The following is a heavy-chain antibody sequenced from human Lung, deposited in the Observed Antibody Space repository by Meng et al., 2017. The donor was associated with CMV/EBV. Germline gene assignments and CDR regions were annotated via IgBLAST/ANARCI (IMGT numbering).Heavy chain of an antibody. J-gene: IGHJ6*02. CDR1: GLVFSNNG. D-gene: IGHD3-3*01. Sequence: GESLKISCAASGLVFSNNGMHWVRQAPGEGLEWVAFIRHDGSNKYYGGSVKGRFTISRDNSENTVYLQMDSLRVEDTAVYYCAKDLDYDSWSGYVHYYYYGMDVWGQGTTVTFSS. CDR3: AKDLDYDSWSGYVHYYYYGMDV. V-gene: IGHV3-30*02. CDR2: IRHDGSNK.